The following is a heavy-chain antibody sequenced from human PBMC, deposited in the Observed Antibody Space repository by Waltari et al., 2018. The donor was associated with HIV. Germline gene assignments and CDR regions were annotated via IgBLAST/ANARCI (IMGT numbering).Heavy chain of an antibody. CDR1: GFTFSSYE. J-gene: IGHJ4*02. Sequence: EVQLVESGGGLVQPGGSLRLSCAASGFTFSSYEMNWVRQAPGKGLEWVSYISSSGGTIYYADAVKGRFTISRDNAKGTLYLQMISLRAEDTAVYYCAREKAVVADYWGQGTLVTVSS. V-gene: IGHV3-48*03. D-gene: IGHD2-15*01. CDR3: AREKAVVADY. CDR2: ISSSGGTI.